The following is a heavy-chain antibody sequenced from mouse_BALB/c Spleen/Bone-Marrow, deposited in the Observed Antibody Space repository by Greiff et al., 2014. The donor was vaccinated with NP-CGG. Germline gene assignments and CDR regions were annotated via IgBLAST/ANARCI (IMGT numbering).Heavy chain of an antibody. V-gene: IGHV2-2*03. CDR1: GFSLSSYG. D-gene: IGHD6-1*01. Sequence: VQVVESGPGLVQPSQSLSITCTVSGFSLSSYGVHWVRQSPGKGLEWLGVIWSGGSTDYNADFISRLTISKDNSKSQVFFKMTSLQSNDSAIYYCARSHRGYYFDYWGQGTTLTVSS. CDR2: IWSGGST. CDR3: ARSHRGYYFDY. J-gene: IGHJ2*01.